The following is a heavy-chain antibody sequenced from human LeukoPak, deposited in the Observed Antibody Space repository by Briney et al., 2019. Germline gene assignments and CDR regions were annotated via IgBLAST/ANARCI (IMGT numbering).Heavy chain of an antibody. V-gene: IGHV4-4*07. Sequence: PSETLSLTCTVSGVSINSYWSWIRQPAGKGLEWIGRISGSGTITYNPALQSRLSISIDTSKNQFSLKLMSVTAADTAVYYCARDSGTTGEVKLDPWGQGTLVTVSS. J-gene: IGHJ5*02. CDR1: GVSINSY. CDR3: ARDSGTTGEVKLDP. CDR2: ISGSGTI. D-gene: IGHD3-10*01.